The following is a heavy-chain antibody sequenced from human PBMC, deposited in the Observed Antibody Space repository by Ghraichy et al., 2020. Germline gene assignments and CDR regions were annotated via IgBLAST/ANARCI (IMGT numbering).Heavy chain of an antibody. CDR1: GFTFTTYF. D-gene: IGHD3-22*01. CDR2: ISGSGGNT. CDR3: VMPFFYDNHVYYSFDH. V-gene: IGHV3-23*01. Sequence: GGSLRLSCAASGFTFTTYFMTWVRQAPGKGLEWVSSISGSGGNTYYADSVKGRFTASRDNSKKTLYLQMNSLRAEDTAVYYCVMPFFYDNHVYYSFDHWGQGTLVTVSS. J-gene: IGHJ4*02.